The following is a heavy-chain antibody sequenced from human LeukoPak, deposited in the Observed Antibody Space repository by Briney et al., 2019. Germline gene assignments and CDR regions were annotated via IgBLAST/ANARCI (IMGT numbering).Heavy chain of an antibody. CDR3: ARRSYYDLDYFDY. J-gene: IGHJ4*02. V-gene: IGHV3-23*01. Sequence: GGSLRLSCAASGFTFSSYAMSWVRQAPGKGLEWVSTITTSGGSTYYADSVKGRFTISRDNSKNTLYLQMNSLRAEDTAVYYCARRSYYDLDYFDYWGQGTLVTVSS. D-gene: IGHD1-26*01. CDR1: GFTFSSYA. CDR2: ITTSGGST.